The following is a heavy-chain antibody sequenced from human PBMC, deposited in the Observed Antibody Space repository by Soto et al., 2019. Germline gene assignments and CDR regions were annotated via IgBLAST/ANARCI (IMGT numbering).Heavy chain of an antibody. V-gene: IGHV3-49*04. CDR3: TRGRDGYNPYYFLY. CDR2: IRNDIYDETT. CDR1: GFTFGDYA. J-gene: IGHJ4*02. Sequence: LRLSCTASGFTFGDYAINWDRQVPGKGLEWLGFIRNDIYDETTEYAASVKGRIIISRDDSKSMAYLQMDSLKTEDTGVYYCTRGRDGYNPYYFLYWGQGALVTDSS. D-gene: IGHD5-12*01.